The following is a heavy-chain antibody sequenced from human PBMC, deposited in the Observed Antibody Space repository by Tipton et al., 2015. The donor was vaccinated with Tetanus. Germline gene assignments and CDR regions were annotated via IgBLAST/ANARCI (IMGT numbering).Heavy chain of an antibody. CDR2: IYSSGST. Sequence: TLSLTCTVSGVSISGGRYYWSWIRQRPGKGLEWIGDIYSSGSTYSDPSFKGRVTISVDTSKNQFSLRLNSVTAADTAVYYCARDTTRGGFDSWGQGALVTVSA. V-gene: IGHV4-31*03. J-gene: IGHJ4*02. CDR3: ARDTTRGGFDS. CDR1: GVSISGGRYY. D-gene: IGHD1-1*01.